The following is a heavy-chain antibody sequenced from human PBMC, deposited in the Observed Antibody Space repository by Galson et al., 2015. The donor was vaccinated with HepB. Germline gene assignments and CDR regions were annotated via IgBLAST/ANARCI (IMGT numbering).Heavy chain of an antibody. D-gene: IGHD4-23*01. V-gene: IGHV3-23*01. CDR2: ISGSGGST. Sequence: SLRLSCAASGFTFSSYAMGWVRQAPGKGLEWVSTISGSGGSTYYADPVKGRFTISRDNSKNTLYLQMNSLRAEDTAVYYCAKEGGYGGGVVDYWGQGTLVTVSS. CDR1: GFTFSSYA. J-gene: IGHJ4*02. CDR3: AKEGGYGGGVVDY.